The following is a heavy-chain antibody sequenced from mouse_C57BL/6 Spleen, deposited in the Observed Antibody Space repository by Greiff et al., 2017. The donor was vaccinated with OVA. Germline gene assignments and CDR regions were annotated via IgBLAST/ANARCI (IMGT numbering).Heavy chain of an antibody. CDR2: ISSGGDYI. CDR1: GFTFSSYA. CDR3: TRDRAGTGYAMDY. J-gene: IGHJ4*01. V-gene: IGHV5-9-1*02. D-gene: IGHD3-1*01. Sequence: EVKLMESGEGLVKPGGSLKLSCAASGFTFSSYAMSWVRQTPEKRLEWVAYISSGGDYIYYADTVKGRFTISRDNARNTLYLQMSSLKSEDTAMYYCTRDRAGTGYAMDYWGQGTSVTVSS.